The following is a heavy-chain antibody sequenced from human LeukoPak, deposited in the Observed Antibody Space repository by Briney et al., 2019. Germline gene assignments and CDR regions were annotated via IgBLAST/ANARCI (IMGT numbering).Heavy chain of an antibody. CDR3: ARNGPTAAGAFDI. Sequence: GSLRLSCAASGFTFSSYWMHWVRQPPGKGLEWIGEIYHTEKTNYNPSLKSRVTISLDKSKNQFSLKLTSVAAADTAVYYCARNGPTAAGAFDIWGQGTTVIVSS. J-gene: IGHJ3*02. CDR1: GFTFSSYW. CDR2: IYHTEKT. D-gene: IGHD6-13*01. V-gene: IGHV4-4*02.